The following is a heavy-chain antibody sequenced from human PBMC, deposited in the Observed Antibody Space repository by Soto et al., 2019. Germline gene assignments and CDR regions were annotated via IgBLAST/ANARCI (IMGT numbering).Heavy chain of an antibody. CDR1: VCTVSIFA. Sequence: PVGALRVSSASSVCTVSIFAMSCVRQSPGKGLEWVSTISGSGGSTYYADAVKGRFSISRDNSMGTLYLQMKSLRVEDTAIYYCAKELSLGYLVDLGYWGQ. J-gene: IGHJ4*02. CDR2: ISGSGGST. V-gene: IGHV3-23*01. CDR3: AKELSLGYLVDLGY. D-gene: IGHD5-18*01.